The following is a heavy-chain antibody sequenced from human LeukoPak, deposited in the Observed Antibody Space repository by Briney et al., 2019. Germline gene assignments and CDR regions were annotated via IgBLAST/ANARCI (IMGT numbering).Heavy chain of an antibody. J-gene: IGHJ4*02. V-gene: IGHV4-61*02. CDR2: IYTSGST. CDR3: AREWDYYGSGSYVYFDY. Sequence: SETLSLTCTVSGGSISSGSYYWSWIRQPAGKGLEWIGRIYTSGSTNYNPSLKSRVTMSVDTSKNQFSLKLSSVTAADTAVYYCAREWDYYGSGSYVYFDYWGQGTLVTVSS. D-gene: IGHD3-10*01. CDR1: GGSISSGSYY.